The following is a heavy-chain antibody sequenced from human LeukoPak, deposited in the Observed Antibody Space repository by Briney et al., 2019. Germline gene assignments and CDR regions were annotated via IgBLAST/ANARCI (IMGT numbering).Heavy chain of an antibody. V-gene: IGHV4-39*07. D-gene: IGHD2-15*01. Sequence: PSETLSLTCTVSGGSISSSSYYWGWIRQPPGKGLEWIGEINHSGSTNYNPSLKSRVTISVDTSKNQFSLKLSSVTAADTAVYYCARARYCSGGSCYSKYFQHWGQGTLVTVSS. CDR1: GGSISSSSYY. J-gene: IGHJ1*01. CDR2: INHSGST. CDR3: ARARYCSGGSCYSKYFQH.